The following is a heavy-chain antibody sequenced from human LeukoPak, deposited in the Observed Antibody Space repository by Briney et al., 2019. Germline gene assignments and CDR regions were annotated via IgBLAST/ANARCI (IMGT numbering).Heavy chain of an antibody. CDR2: ISSSSSTI. D-gene: IGHD6-13*01. Sequence: GGSLRLSCAASGFTFSSYEMNWVRQALGKGLEWLSHISSSSSTIYYADSVKGRFTISRDNAKNSLYLQMNSLRAEDTAVYYCASWAGTATGFSGPFDYWGQGTLVTVSS. V-gene: IGHV3-48*01. CDR1: GFTFSSYE. CDR3: ASWAGTATGFSGPFDY. J-gene: IGHJ4*02.